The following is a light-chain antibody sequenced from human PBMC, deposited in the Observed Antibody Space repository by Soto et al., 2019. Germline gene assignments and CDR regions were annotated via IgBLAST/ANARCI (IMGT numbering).Light chain of an antibody. Sequence: QSVLTQPPSASGTPGQRVTISCSGSSSNIGSNTVNWYQQLPGTAPKLLIYSNNQRPSGVPDRFSGSKSGTSASLAISGLQSEDEADYYWAAWDDSLNAPWVFGGGTKVTVL. CDR2: SNN. V-gene: IGLV1-44*01. CDR3: AAWDDSLNAPWV. CDR1: SSNIGSNT. J-gene: IGLJ3*02.